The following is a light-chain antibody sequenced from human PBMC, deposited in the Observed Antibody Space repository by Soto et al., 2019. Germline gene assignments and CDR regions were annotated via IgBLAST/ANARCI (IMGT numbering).Light chain of an antibody. V-gene: IGKV3-20*01. Sequence: EIELPQSPGTLSLSPGQRATLSCRAIQSVSISYLVWYQQKPGQDPRLLIYGASSRATVIPARFSGSGSGTDFTLTISRLEPEDFAVYYCQQYGSSPFNFGPGTKVDIK. CDR3: QQYGSSPFN. J-gene: IGKJ3*01. CDR1: QSVSISY. CDR2: GAS.